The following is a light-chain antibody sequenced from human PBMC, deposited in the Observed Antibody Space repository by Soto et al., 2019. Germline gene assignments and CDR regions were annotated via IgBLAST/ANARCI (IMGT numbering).Light chain of an antibody. J-gene: IGKJ1*01. Sequence: EIVLTQSPGTLSLSPGERATLSCRASQSLSSRNLAWYQQKPGQPPRLLIYGASSRATGIPDNFSGSGSGTEFTLTISRLEPEDFAVYYCQQYHNSPRTFGQGTKVDIK. CDR2: GAS. CDR1: QSLSSRN. CDR3: QQYHNSPRT. V-gene: IGKV3-20*01.